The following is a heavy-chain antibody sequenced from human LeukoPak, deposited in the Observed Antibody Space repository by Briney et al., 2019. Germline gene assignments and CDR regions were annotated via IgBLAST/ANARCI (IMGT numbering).Heavy chain of an antibody. Sequence: EASVKVSCKASGYTFTSYYMHWVRQAPGQGLEWMGIINPSGGSTSYAQKFQGRVTVTRDMSTSTVYMELGSLRSEDTAVYYCAGTYYYDSSGYYRFDYWGQGTLVTVSS. V-gene: IGHV1-46*01. CDR3: AGTYYYDSSGYYRFDY. J-gene: IGHJ4*02. D-gene: IGHD3-22*01. CDR1: GYTFTSYY. CDR2: INPSGGST.